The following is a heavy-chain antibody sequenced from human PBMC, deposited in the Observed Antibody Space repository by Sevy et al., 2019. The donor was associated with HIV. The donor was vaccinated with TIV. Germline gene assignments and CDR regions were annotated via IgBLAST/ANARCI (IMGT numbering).Heavy chain of an antibody. J-gene: IGHJ3*02. CDR1: GGSISSLNYY. CDR3: ARANAYLTSDAFDI. Sequence: SETLSLTCTVSGGSISSLNYYWSWIRQHPGKGLEWIGYISYSGRTNNNPSLKSRITISVDTSKNQFSLRLSSVTAADTAVYYCARANAYLTSDAFDIWGQRTMVTVSS. V-gene: IGHV4-31*03. CDR2: ISYSGRT. D-gene: IGHD1-26*01.